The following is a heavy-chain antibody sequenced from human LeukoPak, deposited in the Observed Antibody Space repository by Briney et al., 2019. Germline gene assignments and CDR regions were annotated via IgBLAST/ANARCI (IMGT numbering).Heavy chain of an antibody. J-gene: IGHJ4*02. CDR3: ARGTVAGSSYFDY. CDR1: GGSISSSSYY. Sequence: SETLSLTRTVSGGSISSSSYYWGWIRQPPGKGLEWIGSIYYSGSTYYNPSLKSRVTISVDTSKNQFSLKLSSVTAADTAVYYCARGTVAGSSYFDYWGQGTLVTVSS. V-gene: IGHV4-39*01. CDR2: IYYSGST. D-gene: IGHD6-19*01.